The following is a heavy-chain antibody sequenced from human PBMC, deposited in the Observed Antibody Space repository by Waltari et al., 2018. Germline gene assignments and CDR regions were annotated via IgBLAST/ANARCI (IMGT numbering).Heavy chain of an antibody. J-gene: IGHJ5*02. D-gene: IGHD2-2*01. Sequence: QVQLVQSGSELTKPGASVKVSCKASGYTFTSYAINWLRRAPGQGLELMGWISTNTGNPPNVQGFTGRFVFSWDTSVSTAYLQISSLKAADTAVYYCVREVVPTSTIVVNWCDPWGQGTLVTVSS. CDR1: GYTFTSYA. CDR2: ISTNTGNP. CDR3: VREVVPTSTIVVNWCDP. V-gene: IGHV7-4-1*02.